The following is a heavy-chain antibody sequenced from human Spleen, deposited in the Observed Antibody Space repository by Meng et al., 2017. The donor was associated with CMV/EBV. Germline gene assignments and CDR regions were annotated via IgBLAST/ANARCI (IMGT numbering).Heavy chain of an antibody. D-gene: IGHD2-2*01. Sequence: ASVKVSCKASGYTFTGYSMHWVRQAPGQGLEWMGWINPNSGGTNYAQKFQGRVTMTRDTSISTAYMELSRLRSDDTAVYYCARVGGCSSTSCYNSYYYYGMDVWGQGTTVTVSS. CDR2: INPNSGGT. CDR1: GYTFTGYS. J-gene: IGHJ6*02. CDR3: ARVGGCSSTSCYNSYYYYGMDV. V-gene: IGHV1-2*02.